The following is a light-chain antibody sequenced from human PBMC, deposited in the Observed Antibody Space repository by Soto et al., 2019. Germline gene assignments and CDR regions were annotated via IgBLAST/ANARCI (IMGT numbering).Light chain of an antibody. Sequence: EIVMTQSPATLSVSPGERATLSCRASQSVSSNLAWYQQKPGQAPRLLIYGASTRAPGIPARFSGSGSGTEFSLPISRLQSEVFAVYYWQQYNNCPPTLNFGGGPKVEIK. CDR3: QQYNNCPPTLN. J-gene: IGKJ4*01. CDR2: GAS. V-gene: IGKV3-15*01. CDR1: QSVSSN.